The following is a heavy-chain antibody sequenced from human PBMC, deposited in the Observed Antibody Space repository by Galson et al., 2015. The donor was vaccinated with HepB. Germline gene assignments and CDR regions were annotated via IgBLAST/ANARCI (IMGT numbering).Heavy chain of an antibody. Sequence: QSGAEVKKPGESLTISCNTSGYSFTNYWINWVRQMPGKGLEWMGRIDPSDFYIDYSPSFQGHVTISGDKSISTAYLQWSSLKASDTAMYYCARQLGRTGYWYHGMDVWGQGTTVIVS. D-gene: IGHD1-1*01. V-gene: IGHV5-10-1*01. CDR1: GYSFTNYW. J-gene: IGHJ6*02. CDR2: IDPSDFYI. CDR3: ARQLGRTGYWYHGMDV.